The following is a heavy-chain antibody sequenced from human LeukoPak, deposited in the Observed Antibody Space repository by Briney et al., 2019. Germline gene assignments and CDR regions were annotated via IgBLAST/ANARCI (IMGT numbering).Heavy chain of an antibody. CDR1: GGSFSGYY. D-gene: IGHD1-14*01. Sequence: PSETLSLTCAVYGGSFSGYYWSCIRQPPGKGLEWIGEINHSGSTNYNPSLESRVTISVDTSNNHFSLKLTSVTAADTAVYFCAYNRDFALDNWGQGTLVTVSS. V-gene: IGHV4-34*03. CDR2: INHSGST. CDR3: AYNRDFALDN. J-gene: IGHJ4*02.